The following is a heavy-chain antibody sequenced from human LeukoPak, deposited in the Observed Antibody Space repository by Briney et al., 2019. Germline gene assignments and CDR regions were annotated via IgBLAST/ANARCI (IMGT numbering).Heavy chain of an antibody. CDR2: ISSSSSYI. D-gene: IGHD3-22*01. CDR1: GFTFSSYS. Sequence: PGGSLRLSCAASGFTFSSYSMNWVRQAPGKGLEWVSSISSSSSYIYYADSVKGRFTISRDNAKNSLYLQMNSLRAEDTAVYYCARARTYYYDSSGYNDYWGQGTLVTVSS. V-gene: IGHV3-21*01. J-gene: IGHJ4*02. CDR3: ARARTYYYDSSGYNDY.